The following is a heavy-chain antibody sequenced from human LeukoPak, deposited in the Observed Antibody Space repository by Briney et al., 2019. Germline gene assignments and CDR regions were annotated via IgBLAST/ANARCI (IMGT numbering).Heavy chain of an antibody. V-gene: IGHV3-23*01. CDR3: ASSSWYSRSQDY. Sequence: PGGSLRLSCAASGFTLSSYAMSWVRQAPGKGLEWVSAISGGGGSTHYADSVKGRFTISRDNSKNTLYLQMNSLRAEDTAVYYCASSSWYSRSQDYWGQGTLVTVSS. J-gene: IGHJ4*02. CDR2: ISGGGGST. D-gene: IGHD6-13*01. CDR1: GFTLSSYA.